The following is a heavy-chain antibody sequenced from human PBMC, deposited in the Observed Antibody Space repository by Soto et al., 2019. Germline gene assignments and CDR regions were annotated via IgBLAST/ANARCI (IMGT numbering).Heavy chain of an antibody. CDR3: ARDYGHDCSGGSCYLFF. J-gene: IGHJ4*02. D-gene: IGHD2-15*01. CDR2: IIPMFGTA. CDR1: GGTFSSYA. V-gene: IGHV1-69*01. Sequence: QVQLVQSGVEVKKPGSSVRVSCKASGGTFSSYALNWVRQAPGQGLEWMGGIIPMFGTARYAQKFQGRVTITADESTSTVHMELSSLRSEDTAVYYCARDYGHDCSGGSCYLFFWGQGTLVTVSS.